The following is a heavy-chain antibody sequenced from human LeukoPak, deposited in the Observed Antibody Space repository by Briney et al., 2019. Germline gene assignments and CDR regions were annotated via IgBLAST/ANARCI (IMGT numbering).Heavy chain of an antibody. CDR3: ARGPRGYSGYNLGY. CDR1: GGTFSSYA. D-gene: IGHD5-12*01. CDR2: IIPIFGTA. J-gene: IGHJ4*02. Sequence: ASVKVSCKASGGTFSSYAISWVRQAPGQGLEWMGGIIPIFGTANYAQKFQGRVTMTRDTSISTASMDLTRLRSDDTAVYYCARGPRGYSGYNLGYWGQGTLVTVSS. V-gene: IGHV1-69*05.